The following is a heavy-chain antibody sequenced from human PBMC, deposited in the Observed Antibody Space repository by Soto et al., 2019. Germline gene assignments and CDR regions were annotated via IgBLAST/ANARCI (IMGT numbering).Heavy chain of an antibody. CDR3: ARLSGDHSAFFSYGMDA. D-gene: IGHD2-21*01. CDR1: GFTFDTYW. V-gene: IGHV3-74*01. Sequence: PGGSLRLSCAASGFTFDTYWMNWVRQAPGKGPEWRSGINSDGTISSYADSVKGRFTISRDNARNTLSLQMNSLRADDTAVYYCARLSGDHSAFFSYGMDAWGQGTTVTVSS. J-gene: IGHJ6*02. CDR2: INSDGTIS.